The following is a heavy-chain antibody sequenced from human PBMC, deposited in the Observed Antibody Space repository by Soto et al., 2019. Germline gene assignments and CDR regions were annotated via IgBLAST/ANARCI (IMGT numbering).Heavy chain of an antibody. V-gene: IGHV1-69*01. CDR3: ARAPDSRLYYYYYGMDV. CDR2: IIPIFGTA. CDR1: GGTFSSYA. Sequence: QVQLVQSGAEVKKPGSSVKVSCKASGGTFSSYAISWVRQAPGQGLEWMGGIIPIFGTANYAQKFQGRVTNTADESTSTAYMELSSLRSEDTAVYYCARAPDSRLYYYYYGMDVWGQGTTVTVSS. J-gene: IGHJ6*02. D-gene: IGHD2-15*01.